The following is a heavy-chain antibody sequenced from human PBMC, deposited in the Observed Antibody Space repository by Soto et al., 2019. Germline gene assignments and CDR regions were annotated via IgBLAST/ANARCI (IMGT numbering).Heavy chain of an antibody. CDR2: INHSGST. CDR3: ARMGVYSYGIFDY. J-gene: IGHJ4*02. CDR1: GGSFSGYY. V-gene: IGHV4-34*01. Sequence: SSETLSLTCAVYGGSFSGYYWSWIRQPPGKGLEWIGEINHSGSTNYNPSLKSRVTISVDTSKNQFSLKLSSVTAADTAVYYCARMGVYSYGIFDYWGQGTLVTVSS. D-gene: IGHD5-18*01.